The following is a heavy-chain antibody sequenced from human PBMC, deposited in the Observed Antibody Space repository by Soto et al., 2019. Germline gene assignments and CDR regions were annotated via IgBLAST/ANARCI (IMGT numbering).Heavy chain of an antibody. CDR1: GYSSTSYW. J-gene: IGHJ5*02. Sequence: GEYLKISSKGSGYSSTSYWISWVRQMLGKGLEWMGRIDPSDSYTNYSPSFQGHVTISADKSISTAYLQWSSLKASDTAMYYCARQIYVLYTVPNLQSSSVAWGQRTLGTGFS. V-gene: IGHV5-10-1*01. CDR2: IDPSDSYT. CDR3: ARQIYVLYTVPNLQSSSVA. D-gene: IGHD3-10*02.